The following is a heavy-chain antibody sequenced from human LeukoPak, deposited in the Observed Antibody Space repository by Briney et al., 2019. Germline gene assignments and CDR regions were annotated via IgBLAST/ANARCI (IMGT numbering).Heavy chain of an antibody. CDR2: ISYSGST. CDR1: GDSISSRNYY. Sequence: SETLSLTCTVSGDSISSRNYYWGWIRQPPGKGLEWIGSISYSGSTYYNPSLKSRVTISVDTSKNQFSLNLSSVTAADTAVYYCARVRRDGNNPYYYYHYYMDVWDKGTTVTVSS. D-gene: IGHD5-24*01. CDR3: ARVRRDGNNPYYYYHYYMDV. J-gene: IGHJ6*03. V-gene: IGHV4-39*01.